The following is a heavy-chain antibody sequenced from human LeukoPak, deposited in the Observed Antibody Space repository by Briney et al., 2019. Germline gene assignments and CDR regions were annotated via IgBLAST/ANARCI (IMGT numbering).Heavy chain of an antibody. Sequence: GGSLRLSCAASGFTFSSYWMNWVRQAPRKGPEWVANIKPDASEIYYVDSVKGRFTISRDNAKNSLYLQINSVRADDTAVYSCARLMHYYDSVGKVPWYLALWGRGTPVTVSS. J-gene: IGHJ2*01. D-gene: IGHD3-22*01. CDR2: IKPDASEI. CDR1: GFTFSSYW. CDR3: ARLMHYYDSVGKVPWYLAL. V-gene: IGHV3-7*01.